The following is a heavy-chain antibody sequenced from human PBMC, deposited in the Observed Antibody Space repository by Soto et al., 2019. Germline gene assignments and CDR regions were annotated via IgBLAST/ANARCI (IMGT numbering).Heavy chain of an antibody. CDR2: IIPILGIA. CDR1: GGTFSSYT. J-gene: IGHJ4*02. CDR3: AMVYGGDEGAIGY. Sequence: QVQLVQSGAEVKKPGSSVKVSCKASGGTFSSYTISWVRQAPGQGLEWMGRIIPILGIANYAQRFQGRVTSTADKSTNTDYKELSSLRSEDTAVDYCAMVYGGDEGAIGYWGQGTLVTVSS. D-gene: IGHD5-12*01. V-gene: IGHV1-69*02.